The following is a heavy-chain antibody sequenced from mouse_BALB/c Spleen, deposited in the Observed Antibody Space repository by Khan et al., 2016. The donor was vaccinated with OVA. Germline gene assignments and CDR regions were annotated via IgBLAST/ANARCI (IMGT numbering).Heavy chain of an antibody. CDR1: GFSLTNYG. D-gene: IGHD2-2*01. J-gene: IGHJ4*01. Sequence: VQLQESGPGLVAPSQSLSITCTVSGFSLTNYGVNWVRQPPGKGLEWLGVIWGDGNTNYHSALKSRLSISKDNSKSQVFLKLNSLQTDDTATYXCAKPREGYPYGMDYWGQGTSVTVSS. CDR2: IWGDGNT. V-gene: IGHV2-3*01. CDR3: AKPREGYPYGMDY.